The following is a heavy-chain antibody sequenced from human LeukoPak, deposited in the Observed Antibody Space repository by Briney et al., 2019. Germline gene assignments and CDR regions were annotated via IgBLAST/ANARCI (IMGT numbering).Heavy chain of an antibody. CDR1: GFAFSSYA. J-gene: IGHJ4*02. D-gene: IGHD1-14*01. V-gene: IGHV3-23*01. CDR3: GKDEQGFGMQTSH. Sequence: GGSLRLSCAASGFAFSSYAVSWVRQAPGKGLEWVSAITGSGGSTYYADSVKGRFTVSRDNPRNTLYLQMNNLRAEDTAVYYCGKDEQGFGMQTSHWGQGTLVTVSS. CDR2: ITGSGGST.